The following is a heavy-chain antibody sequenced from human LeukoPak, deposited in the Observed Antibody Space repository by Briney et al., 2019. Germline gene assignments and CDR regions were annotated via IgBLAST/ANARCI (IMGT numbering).Heavy chain of an antibody. V-gene: IGHV4-39*01. D-gene: IGHD2-15*01. CDR3: ARHGLGILGDAFGI. Sequence: SETLSLTCTVSGGSISSSSYYWGWIRQPPGKGLEWIGSIYYSGSTYYNPSLKSRVTISVDTSKNQFSLKLSSVTAADTAVYYCARHGLGILGDAFGIWGQGTMVSVSS. CDR1: GGSISSSSYY. J-gene: IGHJ3*02. CDR2: IYYSGST.